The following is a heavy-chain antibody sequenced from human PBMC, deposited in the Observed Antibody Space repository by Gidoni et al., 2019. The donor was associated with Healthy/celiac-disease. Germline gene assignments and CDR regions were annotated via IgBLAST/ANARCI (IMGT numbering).Heavy chain of an antibody. D-gene: IGHD5-12*01. CDR3: TRVVPFGYSGYEGGGDY. V-gene: IGHV3-49*04. CDR2: IRSKAYGGTT. Sequence: EVQLVESGGGLVQPGRSMRLSCPASGFNFGDYPMSWVRQAPGKGLEWVGLIRSKAYGGTTEYAASVKGRFTISRDDSKSIAYLQMNSLKTEDTAVYYCTRVVPFGYSGYEGGGDYWGQGTLVTVSS. CDR1: GFNFGDYP. J-gene: IGHJ4*02.